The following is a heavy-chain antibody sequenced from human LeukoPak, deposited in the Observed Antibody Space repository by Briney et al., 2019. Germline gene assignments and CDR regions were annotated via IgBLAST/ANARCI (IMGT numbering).Heavy chain of an antibody. J-gene: IGHJ4*02. CDR1: GLTFSIE. V-gene: IGHV3-48*03. Sequence: GGSLRLSCAASGLTFSIEMKWVRQAAGKGLEWISYISTSGASTYYADSVKGRFTVSRDNAKNSMYLRMDTLRAEDTAVYYCARERGYNYGYSGYYDQWGQGILVTVSS. CDR2: ISTSGAST. CDR3: ARERGYNYGYSGYYDQ. D-gene: IGHD5-18*01.